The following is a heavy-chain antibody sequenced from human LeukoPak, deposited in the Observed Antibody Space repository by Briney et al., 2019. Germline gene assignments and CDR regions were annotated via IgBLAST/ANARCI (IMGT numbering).Heavy chain of an antibody. J-gene: IGHJ3*02. Sequence: GGSLRLSCAASGFTFSSYWMSWVRQAPGKGLEWVANIKQDGSEKYYVDSVKGRFTISRDNAKNSLSLQMNSLRAEDTAVYYCARDHGWVYDAFDIWGQGTMVTVSS. CDR2: IKQDGSEK. CDR1: GFTFSSYW. CDR3: ARDHGWVYDAFDI. V-gene: IGHV3-7*01. D-gene: IGHD6-19*01.